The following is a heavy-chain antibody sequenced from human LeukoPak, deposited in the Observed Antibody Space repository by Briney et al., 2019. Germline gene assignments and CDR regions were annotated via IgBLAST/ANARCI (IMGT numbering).Heavy chain of an antibody. D-gene: IGHD3-22*01. Sequence: SETLSLTCAVYGGSFSGYYWIWIRQPPGKGLEWIGEINHSGSTNYNPSLKSRVTISVDTSKNQFSLKLSSVTAADTAVYYCARTTINYYDSSGYSSWGQGTLVTVSS. CDR3: ARTTINYYDSSGYSS. J-gene: IGHJ5*02. CDR1: GGSFSGYY. V-gene: IGHV4-34*01. CDR2: INHSGST.